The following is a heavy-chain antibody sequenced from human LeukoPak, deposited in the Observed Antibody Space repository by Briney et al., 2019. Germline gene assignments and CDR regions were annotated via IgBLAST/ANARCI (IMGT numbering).Heavy chain of an antibody. Sequence: TETLSLTCAVSGDSLNTYYWNWIRQTPGKGLEWIGYIYYSGHTDYNPSLKSRATISVDTSKNQFSLSLRSVTAADTAVYFCATYKENKVATRGFDYWGQGTLVTVSS. CDR1: GDSLNTYY. J-gene: IGHJ4*02. CDR2: IYYSGHT. D-gene: IGHD5-12*01. CDR3: ATYKENKVATRGFDY. V-gene: IGHV4-59*08.